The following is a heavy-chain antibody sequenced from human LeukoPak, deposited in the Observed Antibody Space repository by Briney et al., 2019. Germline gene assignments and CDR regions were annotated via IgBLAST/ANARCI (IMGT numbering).Heavy chain of an antibody. CDR3: ARAVIDDYYGSGRYGAFDI. J-gene: IGHJ3*02. V-gene: IGHV1-69*05. CDR1: GGTFCSYA. Sequence: SVKVSCKASGGTFCSYAISWVRQAPGQGLEWMGGIIPIFGTANYAQKFQGRVTITTDESTSTAYMELSSLRSEDTAVYYCARAVIDDYYGSGRYGAFDIWGQGTMVTVSS. CDR2: IIPIFGTA. D-gene: IGHD3-10*01.